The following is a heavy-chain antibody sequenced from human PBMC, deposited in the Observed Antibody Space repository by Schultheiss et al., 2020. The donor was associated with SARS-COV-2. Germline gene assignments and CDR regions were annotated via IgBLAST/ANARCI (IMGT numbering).Heavy chain of an antibody. V-gene: IGHV3-33*01. CDR2: IWYDESNK. J-gene: IGHJ3*02. D-gene: IGHD5-12*01. CDR3: ARDRYGGYVI. CDR1: GFTFSSYG. Sequence: GESLKISCAASGFTFSSYGMHWVRQAPGKGLEWVAVIWYDESNKYYADSVKGRFTISRDNSKNTLYLQMNSLRAEDTAVYYCARDRYGGYVIWGQGTMVTVSS.